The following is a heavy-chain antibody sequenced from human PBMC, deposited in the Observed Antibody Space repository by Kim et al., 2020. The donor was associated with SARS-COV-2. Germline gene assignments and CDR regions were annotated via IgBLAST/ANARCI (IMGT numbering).Heavy chain of an antibody. CDR3: ATARPYCSGGSCYSSLVDY. J-gene: IGHJ4*02. V-gene: IGHV1-2*02. D-gene: IGHD2-15*01. CDR2: INPNSGGT. CDR1: GYTFTGYY. Sequence: ASVKVSCKASGYTFTGYYMHWVRQAPGQGLEWMGWINPNSGGTNYAQKFQGRVTMTRDTSINTAYMELSRLRSDDTAVYYCATARPYCSGGSCYSSLVDYWGQGTLVTVSS.